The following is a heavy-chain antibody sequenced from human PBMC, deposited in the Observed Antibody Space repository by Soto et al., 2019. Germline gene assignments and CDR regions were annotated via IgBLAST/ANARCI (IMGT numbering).Heavy chain of an antibody. V-gene: IGHV3-23*01. CDR2: IGGPGGST. CDR3: AKDRGYSYGYVDYYYDGMDV. J-gene: IGHJ6*02. Sequence: GGSLRLSCAASGFIFSNYAMSWVRQAPGKGLEWVSAIGGPGGSTYYADSVKGRFTISRDNSKNTVYLQMNSLRAEDTAVYYCAKDRGYSYGYVDYYYDGMDVWGQGTTVTVSS. CDR1: GFIFSNYA. D-gene: IGHD5-18*01.